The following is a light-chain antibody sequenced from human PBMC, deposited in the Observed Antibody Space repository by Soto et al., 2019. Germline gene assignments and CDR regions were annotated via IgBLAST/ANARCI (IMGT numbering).Light chain of an antibody. CDR2: GAS. V-gene: IGKV3-15*01. CDR3: QQYNNWPPWT. J-gene: IGKJ1*01. Sequence: EIVMTQSPATLSVSPGERATLSCRASQSVSSNLAWYQQKPGQAPRLLIYGASTRATGIPDRFSGRGSGTEFTLTISSLQSEDFAVYYCQQYNNWPPWTFGQGTKVEIK. CDR1: QSVSSN.